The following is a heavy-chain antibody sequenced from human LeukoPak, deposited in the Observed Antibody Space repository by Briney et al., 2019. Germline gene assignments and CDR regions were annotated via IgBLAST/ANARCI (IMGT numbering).Heavy chain of an antibody. CDR3: ARARYQLLLDAFDI. Sequence: ASVKVSCKASGYTFTGYYMHWVRQAPGQGLEWMGWINPNSGGTNYAQKFQGRVTMTRDTSISIAYMELSRLRSDDTAVYYCARARYQLLLDAFDIWGQGTMVTVSS. CDR2: INPNSGGT. CDR1: GYTFTGYY. D-gene: IGHD2-2*01. V-gene: IGHV1-2*02. J-gene: IGHJ3*02.